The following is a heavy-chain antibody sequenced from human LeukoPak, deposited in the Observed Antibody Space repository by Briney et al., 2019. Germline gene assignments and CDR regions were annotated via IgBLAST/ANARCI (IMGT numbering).Heavy chain of an antibody. J-gene: IGHJ3*02. CDR2: ISYDGSNK. CDR1: GFTFSSYG. CDR3: ANGYYYDSSGSPLGDAFDI. D-gene: IGHD3-22*01. Sequence: PGGSLRLSCAASGFTFSSYGMHWVRQAPGKGLEWVAVISYDGSNKYYADSVKGRFTISRDNSKNTLYLQMNSLRAEDTAVYYCANGYYYDSSGSPLGDAFDIWGQGTMVTVSS. V-gene: IGHV3-30*18.